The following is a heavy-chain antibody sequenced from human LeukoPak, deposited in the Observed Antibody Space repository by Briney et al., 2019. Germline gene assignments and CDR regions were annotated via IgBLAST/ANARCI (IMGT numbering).Heavy chain of an antibody. J-gene: IGHJ4*02. CDR2: INHSGST. V-gene: IGHV4-34*01. Sequence: SETLSLTCAVYGGSFSGYYWSWIRQPPGKGLEWIGEINHSGSTNYNPSLKSRVTISVDTSKNQFSLKLSSVTAADTAVYYYARGFAYYYGSGSYYRIEDYFDYWGQGTLVTVSS. D-gene: IGHD3-10*01. CDR3: ARGFAYYYGSGSYYRIEDYFDY. CDR1: GGSFSGYY.